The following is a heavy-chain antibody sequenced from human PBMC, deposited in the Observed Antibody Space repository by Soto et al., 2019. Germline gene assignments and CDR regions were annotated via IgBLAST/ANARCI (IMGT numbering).Heavy chain of an antibody. J-gene: IGHJ4*02. CDR3: ARDDGGNSGGVWD. Sequence: SETLSLTCAVYGGSFSGYYWSWIRQPPGKGLEWIGEINHSGSTNYNPSLKSRVTISVDKSKNQFSLKLSSVTAADTAVYYCARDDGGNSGGVWDWGQGTLVTVSS. D-gene: IGHD2-21*02. V-gene: IGHV4-34*01. CDR2: INHSGST. CDR1: GGSFSGYY.